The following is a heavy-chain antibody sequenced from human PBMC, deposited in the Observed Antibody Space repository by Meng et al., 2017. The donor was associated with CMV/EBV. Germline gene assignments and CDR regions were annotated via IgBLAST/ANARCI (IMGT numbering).Heavy chain of an antibody. D-gene: IGHD4-11*01. J-gene: IGHJ4*02. Sequence: GESLKISCAASGFTFSSYEMNWVRQAPGKGMEWVSYISSSGSTIYYADSVKGLCTISRDNAKTSLYLQMNSLRAEDTAVYYCARGSNYRYFDYWGQGTLVTVSS. CDR1: GFTFSSYE. V-gene: IGHV3-48*03. CDR3: ARGSNYRYFDY. CDR2: ISSSGSTI.